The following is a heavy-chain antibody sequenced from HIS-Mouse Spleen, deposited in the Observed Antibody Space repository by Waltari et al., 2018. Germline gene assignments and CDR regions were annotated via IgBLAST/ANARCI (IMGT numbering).Heavy chain of an antibody. Sequence: QLQLQESGPGLVKPSETLSLTCTVSGGSISSSSYYWGWIRQPPGKGLGWIGSIDYSASTYSNPTLKSRVTISVDTSKNPFSLKLSSVTAADTAVYYCAREIPYSSSWYDWYFDLWGRGTLVTVSS. V-gene: IGHV4-39*07. D-gene: IGHD6-13*01. CDR1: GGSISSSSYY. CDR2: IDYSAST. J-gene: IGHJ2*01. CDR3: AREIPYSSSWYDWYFDL.